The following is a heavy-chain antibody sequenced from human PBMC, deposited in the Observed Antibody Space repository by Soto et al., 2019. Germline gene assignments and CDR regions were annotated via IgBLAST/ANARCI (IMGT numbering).Heavy chain of an antibody. J-gene: IGHJ4*02. CDR1: GGTFSSYA. D-gene: IGHD3-9*01. Sequence: ASVKVSCKASGGTFSSYAISWVRQAPGQGLEWMGGIIPIFGTANYAQKFQGRVTITADESTSTAYMELTSLRAEDTAIYFCTEDHSTGYADYWGKGTLVTVSS. CDR2: IIPIFGTA. V-gene: IGHV1-69*13. CDR3: TEDHSTGYADY.